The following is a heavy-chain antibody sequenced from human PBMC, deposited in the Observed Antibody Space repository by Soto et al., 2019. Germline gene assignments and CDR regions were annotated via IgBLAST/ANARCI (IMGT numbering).Heavy chain of an antibody. J-gene: IGHJ6*02. Sequence: HPGGSLRLSCTTSGFTFSDYAMSWFRQAPGTGLEWVGVIRSKAYGVTTDYAASVKGRFAISRDDSKSTADLQMNSVTTEDPAVYFCAKYTSGSRYSFFGMDVWGHGTTVTVSS. D-gene: IGHD2-2*01. CDR1: GFTFSDYA. V-gene: IGHV3-49*03. CDR3: AKYTSGSRYSFFGMDV. CDR2: IRSKAYGVTT.